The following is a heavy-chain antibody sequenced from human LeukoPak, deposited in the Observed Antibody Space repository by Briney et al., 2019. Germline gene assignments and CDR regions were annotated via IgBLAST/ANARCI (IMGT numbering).Heavy chain of an antibody. V-gene: IGHV3-7*01. CDR3: ARVNYGDYPDYYYYYMDV. CDR1: GFTFSSYW. Sequence: AGGSLRLSCAASGFTFSSYWMSWVRQAPGKGLEWVANITQDGSEKYYVDSVKGRFTISRDNAKNSLYLQMNSLRAEDTAVYYCARVNYGDYPDYYYYYMDVWGKGTTVTVSS. CDR2: ITQDGSEK. J-gene: IGHJ6*03. D-gene: IGHD4-17*01.